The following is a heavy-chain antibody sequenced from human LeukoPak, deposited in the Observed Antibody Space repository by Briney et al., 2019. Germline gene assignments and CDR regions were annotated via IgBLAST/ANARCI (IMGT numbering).Heavy chain of an antibody. Sequence: SETLSLTCTVSGGSISSSYWSWIRQPPGKGLEWVGYIYYSGSTSYNPSLKSRVTVSLDTSKNQLSLTLSSVAAADTAVYYCARGTGSYSSKLDYWGQGTLVTVSS. J-gene: IGHJ4*02. CDR2: IYYSGST. CDR3: ARGTGSYSSKLDY. V-gene: IGHV4-59*01. CDR1: GGSISSSY. D-gene: IGHD3-10*01.